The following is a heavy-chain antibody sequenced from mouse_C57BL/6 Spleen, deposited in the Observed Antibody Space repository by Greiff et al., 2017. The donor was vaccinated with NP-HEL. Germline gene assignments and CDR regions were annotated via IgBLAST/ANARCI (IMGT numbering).Heavy chain of an antibody. D-gene: IGHD2-5*01. CDR2: IWSGGST. J-gene: IGHJ2*01. CDR1: GFSLTSYG. CDR3: ARAYYSNYPIDY. V-gene: IGHV2-2*01. Sequence: VKLMESGPGLVQPSQSLSITCTVSGFSLTSYGVHWVRQSPGKGLEWLGVIWSGGSTDYNAAFISRLSISKDNSKSQVFFKMNSLQADDTAIYYCARAYYSNYPIDYWGQGTTLTVSS.